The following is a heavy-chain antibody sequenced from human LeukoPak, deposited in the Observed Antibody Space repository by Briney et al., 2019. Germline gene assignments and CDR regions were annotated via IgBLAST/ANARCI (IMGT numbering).Heavy chain of an antibody. J-gene: IGHJ4*02. Sequence: ASVKVSCKASGYTFTSYGISWVRQAPGQGLEWMGWISAYNGNTNYAQKLQGRVTMTTDTSTSTAYMELRSLRSDDTAVYYCARDDYYHGSGSYYPLCYWGQGTLVTVSS. V-gene: IGHV1-18*01. CDR3: ARDDYYHGSGSYYPLCY. CDR1: GYTFTSYG. CDR2: ISAYNGNT. D-gene: IGHD3-10*01.